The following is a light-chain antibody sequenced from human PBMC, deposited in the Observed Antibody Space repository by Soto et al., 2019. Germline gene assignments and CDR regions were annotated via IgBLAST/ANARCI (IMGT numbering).Light chain of an antibody. Sequence: QSVLTQPPSVSAAPGQKVTISCSGSSSNIGNNYVSWYQQLPGTAPKLLIYENNKRPSGIPDRFSGSKSGTSATLGITGLQTGDEAAYYCGTWDNSLSALVFGGGTKVTVL. J-gene: IGLJ2*01. CDR1: SSNIGNNY. CDR3: GTWDNSLSALV. V-gene: IGLV1-51*02. CDR2: ENN.